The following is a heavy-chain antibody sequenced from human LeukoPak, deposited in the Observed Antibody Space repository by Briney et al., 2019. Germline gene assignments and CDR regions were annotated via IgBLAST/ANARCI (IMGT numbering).Heavy chain of an antibody. CDR3: ARDEQWLVRMSLQAHYYYYGMDV. V-gene: IGHV1-2*02. CDR2: INPNSGGT. J-gene: IGHJ6*02. D-gene: IGHD6-19*01. Sequence: ASVKVSCKASGYTFTGYYMHWVRQAPGQGLEWMGWINPNSGGTNYAQKFQGRVTMTRDTSISTAYMELSRLRSDDTAVYYCARDEQWLVRMSLQAHYYYYGMDVWGQGTTVTVSS. CDR1: GYTFTGYY.